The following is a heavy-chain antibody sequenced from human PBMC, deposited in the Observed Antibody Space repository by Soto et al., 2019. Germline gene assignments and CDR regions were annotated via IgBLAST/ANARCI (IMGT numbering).Heavy chain of an antibody. CDR3: ARSITIFGVVTRSDYYYGMDV. D-gene: IGHD3-3*01. V-gene: IGHV3-21*01. CDR1: AFPFRQRY. J-gene: IGHJ6*02. Sequence: WGSPAISRSTFAFPFRQRYTELGPPSPSEWLEVVAAICYSSSNKYYADSLKGRFTISRDNSKNSLYPQMNSLRAEDTAVYYCARSITIFGVVTRSDYYYGMDVWGQGTTVTVSS. CDR2: ICYSSSNK.